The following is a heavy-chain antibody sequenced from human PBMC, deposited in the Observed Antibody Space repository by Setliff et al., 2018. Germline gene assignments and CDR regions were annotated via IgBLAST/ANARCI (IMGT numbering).Heavy chain of an antibody. Sequence: SVKVSCKASGGTFNSHAISWVRQAPGQGLEWVGGIVRLLRSANYAQKFQGRVTITTDESTAYMELTSLRSEDSAIYYCALTIQSGDFRTQYFDPWGQGTLVTVSS. D-gene: IGHD1-26*01. J-gene: IGHJ5*02. CDR1: GGTFNSHA. CDR2: IVRLLRSA. CDR3: ALTIQSGDFRTQYFDP. V-gene: IGHV1-69*05.